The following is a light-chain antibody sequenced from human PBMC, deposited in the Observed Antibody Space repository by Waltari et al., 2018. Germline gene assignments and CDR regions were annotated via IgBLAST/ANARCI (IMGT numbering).Light chain of an antibody. CDR3: QQYNNWPPT. V-gene: IGKV3D-15*01. CDR2: GAS. Sequence: EIVMTQSPATLSVSPGERATLSGRASQSVSSNVAWYQPKPGQAPRLLSYGASTRDTGIPARVSGSWSGTEFTLTISSLQSEDFAVYYCQQYNNWPPTFGQGTKVEIK. J-gene: IGKJ1*01. CDR1: QSVSSN.